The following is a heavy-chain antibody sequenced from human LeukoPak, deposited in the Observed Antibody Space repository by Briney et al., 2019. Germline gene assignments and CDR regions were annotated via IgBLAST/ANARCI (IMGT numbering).Heavy chain of an antibody. Sequence: ASVKLSCKASGYTFTGYYMHWVREAPGQGLEWMGWINPNSGGTNYAQKFQGRVTMTRDTSISTAYMELSRLRSDDTAVYYCARDGVGISSWYGRPYYYYYMDVWGKGTTVTISS. J-gene: IGHJ6*03. V-gene: IGHV1-2*02. CDR1: GYTFTGYY. D-gene: IGHD6-13*01. CDR2: INPNSGGT. CDR3: ARDGVGISSWYGRPYYYYYMDV.